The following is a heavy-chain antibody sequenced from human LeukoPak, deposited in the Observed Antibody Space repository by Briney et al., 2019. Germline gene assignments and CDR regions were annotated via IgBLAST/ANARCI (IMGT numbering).Heavy chain of an antibody. CDR1: GFAITDHH. Sequence: GGSLRLSCAASGFAITDHHMDWVRQAPGRGMEWVGRSQTTKPNSCTTEYAASVKGRFTISRDDSKNSLYLQLNSLKTEDTAVYYCARVVTTSSGWYHFDNWGQGTLVTVSS. J-gene: IGHJ4*02. CDR2: SQTTKPNSCTT. CDR3: ARVVTTSSGWYHFDN. V-gene: IGHV3-72*01. D-gene: IGHD6-13*01.